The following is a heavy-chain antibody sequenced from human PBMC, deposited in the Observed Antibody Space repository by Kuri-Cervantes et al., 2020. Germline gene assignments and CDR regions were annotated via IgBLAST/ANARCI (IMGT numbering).Heavy chain of an antibody. J-gene: IGHJ4*02. CDR2: MNPNSGNT. CDR1: GYTFTSYD. CDR3: ARVRAGTRGAAAKVYY. Sequence: ASVKVSCKASGYTFTSYDINWVRQATGQGLEWMGWMNPNSGNTGYAQKFQGRVTMTRNTSIGTAYMELSSLRSEDTAVYYCARVRAGTRGAAAKVYYWGQGTLVTVSS. V-gene: IGHV1-8*01. D-gene: IGHD3-10*01.